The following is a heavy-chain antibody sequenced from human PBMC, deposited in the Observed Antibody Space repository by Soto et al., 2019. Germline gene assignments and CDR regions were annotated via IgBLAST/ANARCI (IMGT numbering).Heavy chain of an antibody. J-gene: IGHJ6*02. V-gene: IGHV4-59*01. CDR2: IYYSGST. CDR3: ARGTLRWYPRNDYYYYYGMDV. D-gene: IGHD4-17*01. CDR1: GGSISSYY. Sequence: PSETLSLTCTVSGGSISSYYWSWIRQPPGKGLEWIGYIYYSGSTNYNPSLKSRVTISVDTYKNQFSLKLSSVTAADTAVYYCARGTLRWYPRNDYYYYYGMDVWGQGTTVTVSS.